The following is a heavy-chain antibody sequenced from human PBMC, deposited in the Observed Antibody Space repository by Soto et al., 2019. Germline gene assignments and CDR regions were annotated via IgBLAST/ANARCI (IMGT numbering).Heavy chain of an antibody. Sequence: SETLSLTCTVSGGSISGHFWSWIRQPTGKRMEWIGRIYSGGRDNYNPALKSRVTMSVDTSKNQFSLTLRSVTAADTAVYYCARDNVWSGYYSFFDHWGQGSLVTVSS. CDR3: ARDNVWSGYYSFFDH. CDR2: IYSGGRD. J-gene: IGHJ4*02. CDR1: GGSISGHF. V-gene: IGHV4-4*07. D-gene: IGHD3-3*01.